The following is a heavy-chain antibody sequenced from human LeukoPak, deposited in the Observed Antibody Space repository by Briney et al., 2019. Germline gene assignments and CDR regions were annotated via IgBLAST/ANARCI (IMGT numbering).Heavy chain of an antibody. V-gene: IGHV4-34*01. D-gene: IGHD6-13*01. Sequence: SETLSLTCAVYGGSFSGYYWSWIRQPPGKGLEWIGEINHSGSTNYNPSLKSRVTISVDTSKNQFSLKLSSVTAADTAVYYCARGHIGIAAAGTFHDHWGQGTLVTVSS. CDR3: ARGHIGIAAAGTFHDH. CDR2: INHSGST. CDR1: GGSFSGYY. J-gene: IGHJ5*02.